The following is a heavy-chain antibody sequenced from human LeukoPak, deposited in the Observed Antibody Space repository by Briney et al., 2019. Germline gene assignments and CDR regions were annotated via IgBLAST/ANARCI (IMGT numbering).Heavy chain of an antibody. Sequence: ASVKVSCKASGYTFTGYYMHWVRQAPGQGLEWMGRINPNSGGTNYAQKFQGRVTMTRDTSISTAYIELSRLRSDDTAVYYCARDWARISSSSGWGQGTLVTVSS. V-gene: IGHV1-2*06. D-gene: IGHD6-6*01. J-gene: IGHJ4*02. CDR1: GYTFTGYY. CDR3: ARDWARISSSSG. CDR2: INPNSGGT.